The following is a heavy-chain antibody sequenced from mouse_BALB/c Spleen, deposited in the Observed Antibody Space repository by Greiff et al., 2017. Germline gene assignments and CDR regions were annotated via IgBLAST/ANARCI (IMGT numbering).Heavy chain of an antibody. CDR1: GFTFSSFG. J-gene: IGHJ2*01. Sequence: EVKLVESGGGLVQPGGSRKLSCAASGFTFSSFGMHWVRQAPEKGLEWVAYISSGSSTIYYADTVKGRFTISRDNPKNTLFLQMTSLRSEDTAMYYCARGGGNYVDYWGQGTTLTVSS. V-gene: IGHV5-17*02. CDR2: ISSGSSTI. CDR3: ARGGGNYVDY.